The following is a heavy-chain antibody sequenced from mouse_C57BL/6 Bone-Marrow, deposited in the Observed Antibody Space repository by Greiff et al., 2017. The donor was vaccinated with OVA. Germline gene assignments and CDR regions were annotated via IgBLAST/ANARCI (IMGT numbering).Heavy chain of an antibody. V-gene: IGHV1-22*01. CDR3: ARRRDYYGSSSFDY. J-gene: IGHJ2*01. D-gene: IGHD1-1*01. Sequence: VQLQQSGPELVKPGPSFNMSCKASGYTFTDYNMHWVKQSHGKSLEWIGYINPNNGGTSYNQKFKGKATLTVNKSSSTAYMELRSLTSEDSAVYYCARRRDYYGSSSFDYWGQGTTLTVSS. CDR1: GYTFTDYN. CDR2: INPNNGGT.